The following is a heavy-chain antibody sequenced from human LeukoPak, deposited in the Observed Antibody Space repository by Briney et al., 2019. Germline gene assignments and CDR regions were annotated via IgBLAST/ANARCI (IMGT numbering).Heavy chain of an antibody. D-gene: IGHD3-16*01. CDR2: IIPILGIA. Sequence: GASVKVSCKASGGTFSSYAISWVRQAPGQGLEWMGRIIPILGIANYAQKFQGRVTMTRDTSTSTVYMELSSLRSEDTAVYYCARARFSPGFFDYWGQGTLVTVSS. V-gene: IGHV1-69*04. CDR3: ARARFSPGFFDY. CDR1: GGTFSSYA. J-gene: IGHJ4*02.